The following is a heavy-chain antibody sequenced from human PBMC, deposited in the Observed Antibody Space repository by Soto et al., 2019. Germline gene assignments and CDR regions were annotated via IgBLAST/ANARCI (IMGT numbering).Heavy chain of an antibody. CDR2: ISYTGRT. Sequence: LSLTCIVSGDSVASGSYYWTWLRQPPGKGLEWIGYISYTGRTKYNPPLQSRVTISVDTSKNDFSLNLSSVTAADTAVYFCAREWGLLPYYVMNVWGHGTAVTVSS. D-gene: IGHD7-27*01. CDR3: AREWGLLPYYVMNV. CDR1: GDSVASGSYY. J-gene: IGHJ6*02. V-gene: IGHV4-61*03.